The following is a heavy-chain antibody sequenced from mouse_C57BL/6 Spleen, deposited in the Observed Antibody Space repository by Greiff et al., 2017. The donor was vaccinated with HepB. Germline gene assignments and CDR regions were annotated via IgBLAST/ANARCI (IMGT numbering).Heavy chain of an antibody. CDR1: GYTFTSYW. CDR2: IDPSDSYT. Sequence: VQLQQPGAELVKPGASVKLSCKASGYTFTSYWMQWVKQRPGQGLEWIGEIDPSDSYTNYNQKFKGKATLTVDTSSSTAYMQLSSLTSEDSAVYYCARRGDYDAYWGKGTLVTVSA. D-gene: IGHD2-4*01. CDR3: ARRGDYDAY. J-gene: IGHJ3*01. V-gene: IGHV1-50*01.